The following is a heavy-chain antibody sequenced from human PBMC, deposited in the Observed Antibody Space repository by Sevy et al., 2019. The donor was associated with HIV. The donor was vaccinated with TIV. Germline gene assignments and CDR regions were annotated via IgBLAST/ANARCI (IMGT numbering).Heavy chain of an antibody. CDR1: GDSIISSRW. V-gene: IGHV4-4*03. J-gene: IGHJ4*02. CDR2: MYHRGTT. D-gene: IGHD6-25*01. Sequence: PETLSLTCTVSGDSIISSRWWSWFRQSPGKGLEWIGDMYHRGTTNYSPSLKNRVIMSVDKSKNQFSLKLTSVTAADTAVYYCAAAAGTDILGYYFDSWGQGIPVTVSS. CDR3: AAAAGTDILGYYFDS.